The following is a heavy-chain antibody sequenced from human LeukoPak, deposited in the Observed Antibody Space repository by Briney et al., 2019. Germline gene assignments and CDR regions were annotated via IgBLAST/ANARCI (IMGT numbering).Heavy chain of an antibody. V-gene: IGHV3-7*01. CDR3: AKEKTVAGWYFDL. CDR1: GFPFDVYW. D-gene: IGHD6-19*01. CDR2: IKSDGSEG. J-gene: IGHJ2*01. Sequence: GGSLRLSCVASGFPFDVYWMSWVRKGPGKGLEWVANIKSDGSEGYYADSEEGRLTVSRDNAKNSLFLQMNRLRVEDTAVYYCAKEKTVAGWYFDLWGRGTLVT.